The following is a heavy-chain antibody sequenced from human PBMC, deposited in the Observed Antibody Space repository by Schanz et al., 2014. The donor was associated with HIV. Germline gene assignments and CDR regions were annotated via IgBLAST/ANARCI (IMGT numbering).Heavy chain of an antibody. V-gene: IGHV3-30*18. J-gene: IGHJ6*02. Sequence: QVHLVESGGGVVQPGRSLRLSCAASGFTFSTNDMHWVRQVPGKGLEWVAVKSQNGNNDYYPEPVKGRVTISRDKSKNTLYLQMKSLRAEDTAVYYCAKDRNYYDSRYRGKGNYYYYYGMDVWGQGTTVTVSS. CDR2: KSQNGNND. CDR1: GFTFSTND. CDR3: AKDRNYYDSRYRGKGNYYYYYGMDV. D-gene: IGHD3-22*01.